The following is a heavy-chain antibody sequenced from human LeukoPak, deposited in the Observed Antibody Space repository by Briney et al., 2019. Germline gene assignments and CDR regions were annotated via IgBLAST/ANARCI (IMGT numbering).Heavy chain of an antibody. D-gene: IGHD3-16*01. CDR3: ATEGQEGEWDSLDY. CDR2: INPKSGDT. J-gene: IGHJ4*02. Sequence: GASVKVSCKASGYTFSAYYMHWVRQAPGQGLEWMGWINPKSGDTNYAQKFQGRVTMTRDTSISTAYMELSRLRSDDTAIYYCATEGQEGEWDSLDYWGQGTLVTVSS. CDR1: GYTFSAYY. V-gene: IGHV1-2*02.